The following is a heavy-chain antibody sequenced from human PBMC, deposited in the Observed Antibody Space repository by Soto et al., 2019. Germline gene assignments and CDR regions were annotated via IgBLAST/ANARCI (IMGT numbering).Heavy chain of an antibody. CDR2: IWYDGSNK. CDR1: GFTFSSYG. D-gene: IGHD2-2*01. Sequence: GGSLRLSCAASGFTFSSYGMHWVRQAPGKGLEWVAVIWYDGSNKYYADSVKGRFTISRDNSKNTLYLRMNSLRAEDTAVYYCATDVVVVPAASLASDYYYGMDVWGQGTTVTVSS. J-gene: IGHJ6*02. V-gene: IGHV3-33*01. CDR3: ATDVVVVPAASLASDYYYGMDV.